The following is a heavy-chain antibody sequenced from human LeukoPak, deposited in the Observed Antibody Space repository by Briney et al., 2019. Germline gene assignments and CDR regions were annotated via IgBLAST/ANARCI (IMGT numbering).Heavy chain of an antibody. CDR1: GYTFTGYY. Sequence: GASVKVSCKASGYTFTGYYMHWVRQAPGQGLEWMGRINPNSGGTNYAQKFQGGVTMTRDTSISTAYMELSRLRSDDTAVYYCARTIMGSSWSRNFDYWGQGTLVTVSS. V-gene: IGHV1-2*06. D-gene: IGHD6-13*01. CDR2: INPNSGGT. J-gene: IGHJ4*02. CDR3: ARTIMGSSWSRNFDY.